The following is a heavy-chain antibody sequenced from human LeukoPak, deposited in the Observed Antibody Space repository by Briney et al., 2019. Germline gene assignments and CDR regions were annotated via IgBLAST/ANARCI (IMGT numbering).Heavy chain of an antibody. CDR2: ISGSGGST. V-gene: IGHV3-23*01. CDR3: AKSSSGWPYSWFDP. Sequence: GGSLRLSCAASGFTFSSYAMSWVRQAPGRGLEWVSAISGSGGSTYYADSVKGRFTISRDNSKNTLYLQMNSLRAEDTAVYYCAKSSSGWPYSWFDPWGQGTLVTVSS. CDR1: GFTFSSYA. J-gene: IGHJ5*02. D-gene: IGHD6-19*01.